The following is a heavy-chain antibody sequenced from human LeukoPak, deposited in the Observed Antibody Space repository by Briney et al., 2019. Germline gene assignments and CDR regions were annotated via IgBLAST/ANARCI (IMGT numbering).Heavy chain of an antibody. Sequence: SETLSLTCAVSGYSISSSNWWGWIRQPPGKGLEWIGYIYYSGSIYYNPSLKSRVTISVDTSKNQFSLKLSSVTAADTAVYYCARLRSRYYYGSGSYAFDYWGQGTLVTVSS. CDR2: IYYSGSI. J-gene: IGHJ4*02. V-gene: IGHV4-28*05. D-gene: IGHD3-10*01. CDR3: ARLRSRYYYGSGSYAFDY. CDR1: GYSISSSNW.